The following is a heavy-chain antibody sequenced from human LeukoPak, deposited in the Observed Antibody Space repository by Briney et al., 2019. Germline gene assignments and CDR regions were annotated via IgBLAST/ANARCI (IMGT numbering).Heavy chain of an antibody. CDR1: GFTFSDYY. Sequence: GGSLRLSCAASGFTFSDYYMSWIRQAPGKGLEWVSYISSSGSTIYYADSVKGRFTISRDNAKNSLYLQMNSLRAEDTAVYYCARDSSVSVAARVTPYYFDYWGQGTLVTVSS. CDR2: ISSSGSTI. D-gene: IGHD6-6*01. CDR3: ARDSSVSVAARVTPYYFDY. V-gene: IGHV3-11*04. J-gene: IGHJ4*02.